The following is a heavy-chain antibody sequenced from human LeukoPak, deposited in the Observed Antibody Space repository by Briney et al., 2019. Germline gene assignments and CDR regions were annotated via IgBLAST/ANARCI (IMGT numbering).Heavy chain of an antibody. CDR1: GFTFSSYA. V-gene: IGHV3-23*01. CDR3: AKDWAPDGGDYCSSTSCYFDY. J-gene: IGHJ4*02. CDR2: ISGSGGST. Sequence: PGGSLRLSCAASGFTFSSYAMSWVRQAPGKGLEWVSAISGSGGSTYYADSVKGRFTISRDNSKNTLYLQMNSLRAEDTAVYYCAKDWAPDGGDYCSSTSCYFDYWGQETLVTVSS. D-gene: IGHD2-2*01.